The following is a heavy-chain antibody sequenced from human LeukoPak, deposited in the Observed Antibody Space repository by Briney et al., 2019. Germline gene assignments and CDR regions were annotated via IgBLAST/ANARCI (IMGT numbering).Heavy chain of an antibody. CDR3: ARGPPGDPTPDY. Sequence: SETLSLTCTVSDGSISSYYWNWIRQPPGKGLEWIGYNYNSGSTSYNPSLKSRVTISVDTSRYQVSLRLSSGTAADTAVYYCARGPPGDPTPDYWGQGTLVTVSS. D-gene: IGHD4-17*01. V-gene: IGHV4-59*01. CDR1: DGSISSYY. CDR2: NYNSGST. J-gene: IGHJ4*02.